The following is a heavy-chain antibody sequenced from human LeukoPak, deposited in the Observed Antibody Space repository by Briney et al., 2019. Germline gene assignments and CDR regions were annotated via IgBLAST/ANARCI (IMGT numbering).Heavy chain of an antibody. V-gene: IGHV3-66*01. CDR3: KWKPKY. Sequence: PGGSLRLSCAASGFTVNNKYMSWVRQAPGKGLDWVSVVYGGDSTHYAESVKGRFTISRDKSKNTVYLQMLSRRAEDTAIYYCKWKPKYSGQGTLVTVSS. D-gene: IGHD1-1*01. CDR1: GFTVNNKY. J-gene: IGHJ4*02. CDR2: VYGGDST.